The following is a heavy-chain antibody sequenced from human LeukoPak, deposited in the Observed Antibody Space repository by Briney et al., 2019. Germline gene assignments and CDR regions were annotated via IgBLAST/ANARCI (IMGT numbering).Heavy chain of an antibody. J-gene: IGHJ4*02. CDR3: ARRDSARGFLDS. V-gene: IGHV3-74*01. CDR2: INSDESST. CDR1: GFTFSSYW. D-gene: IGHD6-25*01. Sequence: GGSLRLSCAASGFTFSSYWMHWVRQAPGKGLVWVSRINSDESSTNYADSVKGRFTISRDNAKNTLYLQMNSLRVEDTAMYYCARRDSARGFLDSWGQGTLVTVSS.